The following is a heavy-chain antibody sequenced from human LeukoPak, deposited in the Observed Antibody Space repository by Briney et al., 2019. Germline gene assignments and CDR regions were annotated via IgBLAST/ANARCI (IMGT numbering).Heavy chain of an antibody. Sequence: GGSLRLSCAASGFTFGSYAMSWVRQAPGKGLEGVSAISGSGGSTYYADSVKGRFTISRDNSKNTLYLQMNSLRAEDTAVYYCAKDIADGRYDIFDYWGQGTLVTVSS. CDR2: ISGSGGST. CDR1: GFTFGSYA. CDR3: AKDIADGRYDIFDY. D-gene: IGHD1-26*01. J-gene: IGHJ4*02. V-gene: IGHV3-23*01.